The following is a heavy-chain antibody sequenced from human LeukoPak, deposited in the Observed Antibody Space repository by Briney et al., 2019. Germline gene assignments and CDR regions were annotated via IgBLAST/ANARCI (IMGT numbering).Heavy chain of an antibody. CDR3: ARTTMVRGVMSYYYYYGMDV. J-gene: IGHJ6*04. CDR1: GGTFSSYA. V-gene: IGHV1-69*06. D-gene: IGHD3-10*01. CDR2: IIPIFGTA. Sequence: ASVKVSCKASGGTFSSYAISWVRQAPRQGLEWMGGIIPIFGTANYAQKFQGRVTITADKSTSTAYMELSSLRSEDTAVYYCARTTMVRGVMSYYYYYGMDVWGKGTTVTVSS.